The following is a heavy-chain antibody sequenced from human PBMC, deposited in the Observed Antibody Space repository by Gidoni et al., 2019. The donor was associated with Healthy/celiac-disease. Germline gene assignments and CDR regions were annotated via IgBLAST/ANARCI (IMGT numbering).Heavy chain of an antibody. CDR3: AHRGNVYSYGSNTFDY. D-gene: IGHD5-18*01. V-gene: IGHV2-5*02. J-gene: IGHJ4*02. CDR2: IYWDDDK. CDR1: GFSLSTSGVG. Sequence: QITLKESGPTLVTPTQTLTLTCTFSGFSLSTSGVGVGWIRQPPGKALEWLALIYWDDDKRYSPSLKSRLTITKDTSKNQVVITMTNMDPVDTATYYCAHRGNVYSYGSNTFDYWGQGTLVTVSS.